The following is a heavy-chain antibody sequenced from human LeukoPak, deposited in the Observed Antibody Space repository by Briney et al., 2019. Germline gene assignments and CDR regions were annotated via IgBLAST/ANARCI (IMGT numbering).Heavy chain of an antibody. CDR2: IYTSGST. CDR1: GGSISSYY. CDR3: ARGLVATKRFDY. D-gene: IGHD5-12*01. Sequence: SQTLSLTCTVSGGSISSYYWNWIRQPAGKGLEWIGRIYTSGSTNYNPSLKNRVTMSIDTSKNQFSLKLSSVTAADTAVYYCARGLVATKRFDYWGQGTLVTVSS. V-gene: IGHV4-4*07. J-gene: IGHJ4*02.